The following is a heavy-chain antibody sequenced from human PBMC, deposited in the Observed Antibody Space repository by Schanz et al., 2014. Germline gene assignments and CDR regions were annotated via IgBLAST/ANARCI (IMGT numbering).Heavy chain of an antibody. J-gene: IGHJ4*02. CDR2: ISGTGGDDT. D-gene: IGHD2-2*03. CDR1: GFSFGTYA. CDR3: ARAGYCTSVSCSLFVSDY. Sequence: EVQLLESGGGLVQPGGSLRLSCAASGFSFGTYAMSWVRQAPGKGLLWVSSISGTGGDDTYYADSVKGRFTISRDNSKNTLFLQMNSLRAEDTAVYYCARAGYCTSVSCSLFVSDYWGQGTLVTVSS. V-gene: IGHV3-23*01.